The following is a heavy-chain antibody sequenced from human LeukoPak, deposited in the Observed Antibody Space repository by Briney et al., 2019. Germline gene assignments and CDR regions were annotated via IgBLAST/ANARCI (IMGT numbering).Heavy chain of an antibody. V-gene: IGHV4-4*07. D-gene: IGHD2-15*01. CDR3: ARQIISGRSGGSCLRPSDY. CDR1: GGSISTYY. CDR2: IYTSGST. Sequence: SETLSLTCTVSGGSISTYYWSWIRQPAGKGLEWIGRIYTSGSTNYNPSLKSRVTMSVDTSKNQFSLKLSSVTAADTAVYYCARQIISGRSGGSCLRPSDYWGQGALVTVSS. J-gene: IGHJ4*02.